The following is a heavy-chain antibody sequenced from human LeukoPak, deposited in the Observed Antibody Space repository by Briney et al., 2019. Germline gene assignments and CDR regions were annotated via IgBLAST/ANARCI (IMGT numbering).Heavy chain of an antibody. D-gene: IGHD1-26*01. CDR2: INQCGVT. J-gene: IGHJ4*02. CDR3: LRGRNWEQS. CDR1: GGSFSTFY. Sequence: PETLSLTCAVYGGSFSTFYASWFRPPPGKGLEWIGEINQCGVTHYNPSLRSRPTISGDTSNNPFSLKLTSVTAADTAVYFCLRGRNWEQSWGQGTLVTVSS. V-gene: IGHV4-34*01.